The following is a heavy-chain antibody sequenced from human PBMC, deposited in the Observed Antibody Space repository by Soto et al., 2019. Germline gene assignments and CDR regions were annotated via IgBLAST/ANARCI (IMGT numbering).Heavy chain of an antibody. Sequence: SETLSLTCTVSGGSVSSGSYYWSWIRQPPGKGLEWIGYIYYSGSTNYNPSLKSRVTISVDTSKNQFSLKLSSVTAADTAVYYCARELGYYDSSGYYAGDYFDYWGQGTLVTVSS. CDR3: ARELGYYDSSGYYAGDYFDY. J-gene: IGHJ4*02. D-gene: IGHD3-22*01. CDR2: IYYSGST. CDR1: GGSVSSGSYY. V-gene: IGHV4-61*01.